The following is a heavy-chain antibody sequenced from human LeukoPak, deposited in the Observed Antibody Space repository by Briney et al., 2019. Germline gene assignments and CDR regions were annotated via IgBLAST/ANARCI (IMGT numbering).Heavy chain of an antibody. D-gene: IGHD3-10*01. V-gene: IGHV4-34*01. CDR2: INHSGST. CDR1: GGSFSGYY. J-gene: IGHJ6*02. CDR3: ATERGPSTLLWFGELSPYYYYGMDV. Sequence: SETLSLTCAVYGGSFSGYYWSWIRQPPGKGLEWIGEINHSGSTNYNPSLKSRVTISVDTSKNQFSLKLSSVTAADTAVYYCATERGPSTLLWFGELSPYYYYGMDVWGQGTTVTVS.